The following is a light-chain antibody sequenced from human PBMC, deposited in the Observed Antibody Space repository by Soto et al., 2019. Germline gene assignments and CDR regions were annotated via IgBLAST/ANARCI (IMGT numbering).Light chain of an antibody. CDR2: LGS. CDR1: QSLLHSNGYNY. Sequence: DLVMTQSPLSLPVTPGETASISCRSSQSLLHSNGYNYLDWYLQKPGQSPQLLIYLGSNRASGVPDRFSGSGSGTDFTLKISRVEAEDVGVYYCMQALQTPRLTFGGGTKVEIK. CDR3: MQALQTPRLT. V-gene: IGKV2-28*01. J-gene: IGKJ4*01.